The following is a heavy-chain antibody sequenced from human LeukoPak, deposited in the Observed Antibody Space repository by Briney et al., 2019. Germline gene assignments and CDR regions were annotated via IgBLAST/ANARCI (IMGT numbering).Heavy chain of an antibody. CDR1: GLILSDHY. CDR2: IYSDGST. Sequence: GGSLRLSCAASGLILSDHYMDWVRQAPGKGLEWVSIIYSDGSTYYADSVKGRFTISRDNSKNTLYLQMNSLRAEDTAVYYCARVTFNYFGSGDAFDIWGQGTMVTVSS. J-gene: IGHJ3*02. D-gene: IGHD3-10*01. CDR3: ARVTFNYFGSGDAFDI. V-gene: IGHV3-66*01.